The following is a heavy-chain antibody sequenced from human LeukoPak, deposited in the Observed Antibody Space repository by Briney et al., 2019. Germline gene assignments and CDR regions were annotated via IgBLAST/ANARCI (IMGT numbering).Heavy chain of an antibody. V-gene: IGHV3-53*01. Sequence: GGSLRLSCAASGFIFSTNYMSWVRQAPGKGLEWVSVIYSGRSTYYADSVKGRFTISRDNSKNTLYLQMNSLRAEDTAVYYCARRAGAYSHPYDYWGQGTLVTVSS. J-gene: IGHJ4*02. D-gene: IGHD4/OR15-4a*01. CDR3: ARRAGAYSHPYDY. CDR1: GFIFSTNY. CDR2: IYSGRST.